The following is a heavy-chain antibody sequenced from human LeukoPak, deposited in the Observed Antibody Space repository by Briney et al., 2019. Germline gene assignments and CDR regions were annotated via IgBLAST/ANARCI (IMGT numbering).Heavy chain of an antibody. V-gene: IGHV4-30-2*01. Sequence: SQTLSLTCAVSGGSISSGGYSWSWIRQPPGKGLEWIGEINHSGSTNYNPSLKSRVTISVDTSKNQFSLKLSSVTAADTAVYYCTRRRLRLGELSSFPLGWDYWGQGTLVTVSS. CDR3: TRRRLRLGELSSFPLGWDY. CDR1: GGSISSGGYS. D-gene: IGHD3-16*02. CDR2: INHSGST. J-gene: IGHJ4*02.